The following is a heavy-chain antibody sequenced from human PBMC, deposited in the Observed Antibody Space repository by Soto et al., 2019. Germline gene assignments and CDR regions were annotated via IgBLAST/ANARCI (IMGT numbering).Heavy chain of an antibody. CDR2: IIPILGIA. J-gene: IGHJ6*03. D-gene: IGHD1-7*01. CDR1: GGTFSSYT. V-gene: IGHV1-69*02. Sequence: QVQLVQSGAEVKKPGSSVKVSCKASGGTFSSYTISWVRQAPGQGLEWMGRIIPILGIANYAQKFQGRVTITADKYTSTAYMELSSLRSEDTAVYYCAFAFGTIRYYYYYMDVWGKGTTVTVSS. CDR3: AFAFGTIRYYYYYMDV.